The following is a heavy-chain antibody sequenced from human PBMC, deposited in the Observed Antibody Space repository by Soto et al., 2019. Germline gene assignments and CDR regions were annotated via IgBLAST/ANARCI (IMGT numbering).Heavy chain of an antibody. CDR3: VRRHVSATGIDWFDP. Sequence: ASVHVSCKXSGYTFTSYGIHWVRQAPGQRLEWMGWINSANGDTKYSPKFQGRVTITRDTSASTAYMELSSLRSEDTAVYYCVRRHVSATGIDWFDPWGQGTLVTVSS. CDR1: GYTFTSYG. D-gene: IGHD6-13*01. V-gene: IGHV1-3*01. J-gene: IGHJ5*02. CDR2: INSANGDT.